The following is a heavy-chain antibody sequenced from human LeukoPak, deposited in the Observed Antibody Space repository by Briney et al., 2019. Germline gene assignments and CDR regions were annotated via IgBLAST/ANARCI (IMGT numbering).Heavy chain of an antibody. Sequence: PSETLSLTCTVSGGSISSSSYYWGWIRQPPGKGLEWIGSIYYSGSTYYNPSLKSRVTISVDTSKNQFSLKLSPVTAADTAVYYCARSAYLVVPAASAFDIWGQGTMVTVSS. J-gene: IGHJ3*02. V-gene: IGHV4-39*01. D-gene: IGHD2-2*01. CDR1: GGSISSSSYY. CDR2: IYYSGST. CDR3: ARSAYLVVPAASAFDI.